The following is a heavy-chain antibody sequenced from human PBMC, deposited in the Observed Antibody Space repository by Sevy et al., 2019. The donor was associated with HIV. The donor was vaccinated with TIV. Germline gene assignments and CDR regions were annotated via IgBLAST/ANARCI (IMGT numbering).Heavy chain of an antibody. D-gene: IGHD4-17*01. CDR3: ARDTIGYGGNPNLDLDL. J-gene: IGHJ5*02. CDR2: INSDGSTT. CDR1: GFSFSRYF. Sequence: GGSLRLSCAASGFSFSRYFMHWVRQAPGEGLVWVSRINSDGSTTNYADSVEGRFIVSRDNAKKTLYLELHSLRVEDTATYYCARDTIGYGGNPNLDLDLWGQGTLVTVSS. V-gene: IGHV3-74*01.